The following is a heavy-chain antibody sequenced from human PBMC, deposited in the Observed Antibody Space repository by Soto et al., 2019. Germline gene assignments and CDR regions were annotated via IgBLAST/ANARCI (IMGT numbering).Heavy chain of an antibody. D-gene: IGHD6-6*01. J-gene: IGHJ4*02. V-gene: IGHV1-69*08. CDR3: ARDLGARHSDY. CDR1: GGTFSSYT. Sequence: QVQLVQSGAEVKKPGSSVKVSCKASGGTFSSYTISWVRQAPGQGLEWMGRIIPILGIANYAQKFQGRVTITADKATSTAYMELSSLRSEDTAVYYCARDLGARHSDYWGQGTLVTVSS. CDR2: IIPILGIA.